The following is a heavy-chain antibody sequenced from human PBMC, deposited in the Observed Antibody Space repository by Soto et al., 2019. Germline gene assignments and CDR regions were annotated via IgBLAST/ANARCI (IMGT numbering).Heavy chain of an antibody. V-gene: IGHV3-21*01. D-gene: IGHD6-19*01. Sequence: GGSLRLSCAASGFTFSTYSMNWVRQAPAKGLEWVPSISSSSSYISYADSVKGRFTISRDNAKNSLYLQMNSLRAEDTALYYCARDIGYSPATGSIAVAHPFFDYWGQGTLVTVSS. CDR2: ISSSSSYI. J-gene: IGHJ4*02. CDR3: ARDIGYSPATGSIAVAHPFFDY. CDR1: GFTFSTYS.